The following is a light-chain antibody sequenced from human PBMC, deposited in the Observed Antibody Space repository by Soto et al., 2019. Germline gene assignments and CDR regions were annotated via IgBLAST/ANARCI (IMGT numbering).Light chain of an antibody. CDR2: LNSDGSH. CDR3: QTWGTGIWV. CDR1: SGHARNA. J-gene: IGLJ3*02. Sequence: QTVVTQSPSASDSLGASVRLTCTLSSGHARNAIVWHQQQPEKGPRFLMKLNSDGSHNKGDGIPDRFSGSSSGAERYLTISSLQSEDEADYHCQTWGTGIWVFGGGTKLTVL. V-gene: IGLV4-69*01.